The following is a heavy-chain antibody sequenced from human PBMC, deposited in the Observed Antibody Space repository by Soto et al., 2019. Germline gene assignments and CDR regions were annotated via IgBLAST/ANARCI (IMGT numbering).Heavy chain of an antibody. CDR1: GYTFTSYG. J-gene: IGHJ4*02. CDR3: ATDVRPRGYCSGGSCYPKR. Sequence: ASVKVSCKASGYTFTSYGISWVRQAPGQGLEWMGWISAYNGNTNYAQKLQGRVTMTTDTSTSTAYMELSSLRSEDTAVYYCATDVRPRGYCSGGSCYPKRWGQGTLVTVSS. CDR2: ISAYNGNT. D-gene: IGHD2-15*01. V-gene: IGHV1-18*01.